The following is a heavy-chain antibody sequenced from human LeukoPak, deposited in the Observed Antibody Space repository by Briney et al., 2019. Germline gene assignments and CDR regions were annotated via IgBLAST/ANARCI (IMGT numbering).Heavy chain of an antibody. CDR2: IYYSGST. Sequence: SETLSLTCTVSGGSISSSSYYWGWIRQPPGKGLEWYGSIYYSGSTYYNPSLKSRVTISVDTSKNQFSLKLSSVTAADTAVYYCASSSGWPDYYYYYYMDVWGKGTTVTISS. D-gene: IGHD6-19*01. J-gene: IGHJ6*03. CDR3: ASSSGWPDYYYYYYMDV. V-gene: IGHV4-39*01. CDR1: GGSISSSSYY.